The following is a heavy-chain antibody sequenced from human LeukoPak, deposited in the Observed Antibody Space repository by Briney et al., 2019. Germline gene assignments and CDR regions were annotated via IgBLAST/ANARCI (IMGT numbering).Heavy chain of an antibody. Sequence: SGPTLVKPTQTLTLTCTFSGFSLSTSGVGVGWTRQPPGKALEWLALIYWDDDKRYSPSLKSRLTITKDTSKNQVVLTMTNMEPMDTATYYCGHSPRRGAPDDAFDIWGQGTMVTVSS. CDR2: IYWDDDK. D-gene: IGHD3-10*01. J-gene: IGHJ3*02. V-gene: IGHV2-5*02. CDR1: GFSLSTSGVG. CDR3: GHSPRRGAPDDAFDI.